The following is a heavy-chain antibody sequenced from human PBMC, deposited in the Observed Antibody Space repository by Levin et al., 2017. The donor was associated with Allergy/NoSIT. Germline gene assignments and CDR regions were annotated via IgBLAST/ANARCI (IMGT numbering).Heavy chain of an antibody. CDR3: ARVGAPWVVITQSDY. CDR1: GFTFSSYG. Sequence: TGGSLRLSCAASGFTFSSYGMHWVRQAPGKGLEWVAGVSYDGSNKYYADSVKGRFTISRDNSKNTLYLQMSSLRAEDTAVYYCARVGAPWVVITQSDYWGQGTLVTVSS. D-gene: IGHD3-22*01. CDR2: VSYDGSNK. V-gene: IGHV3-30*03. J-gene: IGHJ4*02.